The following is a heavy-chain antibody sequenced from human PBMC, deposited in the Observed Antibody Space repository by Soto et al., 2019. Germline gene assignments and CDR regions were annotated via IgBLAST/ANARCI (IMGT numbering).Heavy chain of an antibody. J-gene: IGHJ4*02. D-gene: IGHD5-12*01. CDR2: INLSGGDST. Sequence: GASVKVSCKTSGYTFTSYYIHWVRQAPGQGLEWMGVINLSGGDSTSLAQRFQGRVTMTGDTSTRTVYMEMSSLKSDDTAVYYCARAYNGYVNWYFDDWGQGTLVTVSS. CDR3: ARAYNGYVNWYFDD. CDR1: GYTFTSYY. V-gene: IGHV1-46*01.